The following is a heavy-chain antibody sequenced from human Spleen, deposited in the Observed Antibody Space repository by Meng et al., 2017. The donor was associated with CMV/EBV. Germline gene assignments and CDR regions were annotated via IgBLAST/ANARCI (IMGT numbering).Heavy chain of an antibody. V-gene: IGHV4-39*07. J-gene: IGHJ6*02. D-gene: IGHD2-15*01. Sequence: ESLKISCTVTGGSIISSPYYWGWIRQPPGKGLEWIGSLSYSGTTHDNPSLKSRVTISADTSKNQFSLKLRSVTAADTAMYYCARISGDCGGGACYEDWYRFQYYGMDVWGQGTTVTVSS. CDR1: GGSIISSPYY. CDR2: LSYSGTT. CDR3: ARISGDCGGGACYEDWYRFQYYGMDV.